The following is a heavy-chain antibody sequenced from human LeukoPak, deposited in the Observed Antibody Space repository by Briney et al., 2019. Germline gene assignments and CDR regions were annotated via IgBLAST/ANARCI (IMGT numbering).Heavy chain of an antibody. CDR1: GYTFTGYF. V-gene: IGHV1-2*02. J-gene: IGHJ4*02. Sequence: ASVKVSCKASGYTFTGYFVRWVRQAPGQGLQWMGWINPNTGGTNYAQKFQGRVTMTRDTSISTAYMELSRLRSDDTAVYYCASGDYGDPPLNYWGQGTLATVSS. D-gene: IGHD4/OR15-4a*01. CDR2: INPNTGGT. CDR3: ASGDYGDPPLNY.